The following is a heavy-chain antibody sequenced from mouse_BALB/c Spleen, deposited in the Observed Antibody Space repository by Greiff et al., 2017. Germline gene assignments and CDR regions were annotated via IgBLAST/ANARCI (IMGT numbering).Heavy chain of an antibody. V-gene: IGHV1-7*01. D-gene: IGHD2-2*01. CDR2: INPSTGYT. J-gene: IGHJ3*01. Sequence: VQLQKSGAELAKPGASVKMSCKASGYTFTSYWMHWVKQRPGQGLEGIGYINPSTGYTEYNQKFKDKATLTADKSSSTAYMQLSSLTSEDSAVYYCAYGYDAWFAYWGQGTLVTVSA. CDR3: AYGYDAWFAY. CDR1: GYTFTSYW.